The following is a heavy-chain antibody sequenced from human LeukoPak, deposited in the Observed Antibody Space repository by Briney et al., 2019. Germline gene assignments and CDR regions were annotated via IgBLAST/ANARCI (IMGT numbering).Heavy chain of an antibody. J-gene: IGHJ6*02. CDR3: ARVPVYYGMDV. V-gene: IGHV4-59*01. CDR2: VYYTGST. Sequence: PSETLSLTCTVSGASISSFYWSWLRQPPGKGLEFIGYVYYTGSTNYTPSLESRVTISLDTSKNEFSLKMSSVTAADTAVYYCARVPVYYGMDVWGQGTTVTVSS. CDR1: GASISSFY.